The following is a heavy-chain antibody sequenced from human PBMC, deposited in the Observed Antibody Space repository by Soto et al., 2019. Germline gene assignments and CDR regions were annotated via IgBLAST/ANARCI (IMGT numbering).Heavy chain of an antibody. J-gene: IGHJ6*03. D-gene: IGHD6-6*01. CDR1: GFTFSGYY. CDR2: LSSSGSTI. V-gene: IGHV3-11*01. Sequence: QVQLVESGGGLVKPGGSLRLSCAASGFTFSGYYMSWIRQAPGKGLEWVSYLSSSGSTIYYADSVKGRFTISRDNAKNSLYLQVNSLRAEDMAVYYCSRDSSDYYYYMDVWGKGTTVTVSS. CDR3: SRDSSDYYYYMDV.